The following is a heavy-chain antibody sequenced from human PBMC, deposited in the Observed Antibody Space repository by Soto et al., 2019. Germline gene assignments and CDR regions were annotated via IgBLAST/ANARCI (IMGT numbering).Heavy chain of an antibody. Sequence: GGSLRLSCAASGFTVSSNYMSWVRQAPGKGLEWVSVIYSGGSTYYADSVKGRFTISRDNSKNTLYLQMNSLRAEDTAVYYCARLGATVTTFAFDIWGQGTMVTVSS. D-gene: IGHD4-17*01. CDR2: IYSGGST. CDR3: ARLGATVTTFAFDI. V-gene: IGHV3-66*04. CDR1: GFTVSSNY. J-gene: IGHJ3*02.